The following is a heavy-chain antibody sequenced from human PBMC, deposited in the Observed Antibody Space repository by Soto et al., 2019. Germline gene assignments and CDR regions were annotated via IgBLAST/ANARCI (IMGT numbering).Heavy chain of an antibody. CDR1: GGTFSSYA. V-gene: IGHV1-69*12. CDR3: ARGERRPFPSCPNGVCYATDAFDI. Sequence: QVQLVQSGAELKKPGSSVKVSCKASGGTFSSYAISWVRQAPGQGLEWMGGIIPIFGTANYAQKFQGRVTITADESTSTAYIELSSLRSEDTAVYYCARGERRPFPSCPNGVCYATDAFDIWGQGTMVSVSS. D-gene: IGHD2-8*01. CDR2: IIPIFGTA. J-gene: IGHJ3*02.